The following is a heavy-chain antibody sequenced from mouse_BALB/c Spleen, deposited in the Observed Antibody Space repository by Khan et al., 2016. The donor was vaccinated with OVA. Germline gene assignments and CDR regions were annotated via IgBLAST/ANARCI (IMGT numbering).Heavy chain of an antibody. CDR1: GYTFTDYV. V-gene: IGHV1-77*01. CDR2: IYPGSGST. D-gene: IGHD1-1*01. Sequence: QIQLVQSGPELVKPGASVKMSCKASGYTFTDYVINWVKQRTGQGLEWIGDIYPGSGSTYYNEKFKGKAKLTADKSSKTAYMQLSSLPFEDSSVYCCARGGYSVFAYWGQGTLVTVSA. CDR3: ARGGYSVFAY. J-gene: IGHJ3*01.